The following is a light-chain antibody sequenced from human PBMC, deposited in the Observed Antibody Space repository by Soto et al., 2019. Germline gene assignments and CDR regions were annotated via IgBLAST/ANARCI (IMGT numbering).Light chain of an antibody. V-gene: IGKV1-5*03. Sequence: DIQMTECPSTLSASVGDRVTITCRASQSISSWLAWYQQKPGKAPKLLIFQASSLKSGVPSRFSGSGSATEYTLTISSLQPDDFATYYCEDYSSSSGLTFGGGTKVDIK. CDR3: EDYSSSSGLT. CDR2: QAS. CDR1: QSISSW. J-gene: IGKJ4*01.